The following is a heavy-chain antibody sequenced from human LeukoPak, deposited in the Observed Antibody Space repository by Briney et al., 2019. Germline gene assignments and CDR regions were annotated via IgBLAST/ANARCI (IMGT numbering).Heavy chain of an antibody. CDR3: ARDTFQPGLIDS. D-gene: IGHD2-2*01. CDR2: INDESSDI. CDR1: GFTFSLYA. J-gene: IGHJ4*02. V-gene: IGHV3-21*05. Sequence: GSLRLSCAASGFTFSLYAVNWVRQAPGKGLEWVSYINDESSDIHYAGSVRGRFTISRDDARQTLYLQLSSLRVEDTAVYYCARDTFQPGLIDSWGQGTQVTVSS.